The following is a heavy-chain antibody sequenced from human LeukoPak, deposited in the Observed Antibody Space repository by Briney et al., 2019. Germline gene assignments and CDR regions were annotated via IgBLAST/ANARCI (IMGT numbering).Heavy chain of an antibody. D-gene: IGHD1-26*01. Sequence: SETLSLTCTVSSGSISSSSYYWGWIRQPPGKGLEWIGSIYYSGSTYYNPSLKSRVTISVDTSKNQFSLKLSSVTAADTAVYYCARGRSNYYGMDVWGQGTTVTVSS. CDR2: IYYSGST. CDR3: ARGRSNYYGMDV. J-gene: IGHJ6*02. CDR1: SGSISSSSYY. V-gene: IGHV4-39*01.